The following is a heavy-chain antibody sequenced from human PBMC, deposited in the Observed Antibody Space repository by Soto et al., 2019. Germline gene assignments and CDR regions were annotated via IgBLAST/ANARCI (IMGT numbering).Heavy chain of an antibody. V-gene: IGHV3-30-3*01. D-gene: IGHD5-18*01. CDR3: SRKGKCHTAMVTFYYYGMDV. J-gene: IGHJ6*02. Sequence: QVQLVESGGGVVQPGRSLRLSCAASGFTFSSYAMHWVRQAPGKGLEWVAVISYDGSNKYYADSVKGRFTISRDNSKNTLYLKMNSLRAEDTAVYYCSRKGKCHTAMVTFYYYGMDVWGQGTTVTVSS. CDR1: GFTFSSYA. CDR2: ISYDGSNK.